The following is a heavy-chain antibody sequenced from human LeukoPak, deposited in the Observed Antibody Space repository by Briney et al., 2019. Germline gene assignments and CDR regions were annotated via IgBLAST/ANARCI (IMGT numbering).Heavy chain of an antibody. CDR1: SYTFTSYG. CDR3: ARLPGTNYYYGMDV. Sequence: ASVKVSCKASSYTFTSYGISWVRQAPGQGLEWMGWISAYNGNTNYAQKLQGRVTMTTDTSTSTAYMELRSLRSDDTAVYYCARLPGTNYYYGMDVWGQGTTVTVSS. V-gene: IGHV1-18*01. J-gene: IGHJ6*02. CDR2: ISAYNGNT.